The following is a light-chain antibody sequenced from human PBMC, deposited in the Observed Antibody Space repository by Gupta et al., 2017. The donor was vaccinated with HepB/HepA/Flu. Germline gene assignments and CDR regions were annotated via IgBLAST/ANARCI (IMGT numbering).Light chain of an antibody. CDR3: QVWDSSDDSAV. CDR1: NIGTKG. J-gene: IGLJ2*01. V-gene: IGLV3-21*04. CDR2: NDS. Sequence: SSVPTQPPSVSVAPGKTASITCCGNNIGTKGVHWYQQMPGQAPVMVIYNDSDRPSGVPERFSGSNSGSTATLTISRVEAGDEAEYYCQVWDSSDDSAVFGGGTKLTVL.